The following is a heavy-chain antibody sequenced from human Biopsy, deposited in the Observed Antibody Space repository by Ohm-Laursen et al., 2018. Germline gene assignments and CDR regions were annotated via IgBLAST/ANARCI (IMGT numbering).Heavy chain of an antibody. CDR2: IYNSETT. J-gene: IGHJ5*02. V-gene: IGHV4-39*01. CDR1: GDSISTSTTYY. Sequence: SETLSLTCTVSGDSISTSTTYYWAWLRQPPGRGLEWIRSIYNSETTFYNPSLKSRVAISVDTSTNQFSLKVSSVTAADTALYYCARHPTGFWFDPWGHGTLVTVSS. CDR3: ARHPTGFWFDP.